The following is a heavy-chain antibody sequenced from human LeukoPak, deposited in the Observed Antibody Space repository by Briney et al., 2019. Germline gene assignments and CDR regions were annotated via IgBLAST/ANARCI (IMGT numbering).Heavy chain of an antibody. J-gene: IGHJ3*02. D-gene: IGHD3-9*01. CDR1: GYTFTSYD. CDR3: ARGETATNVLRDFDWLHYPRLSDAFDI. CDR2: MNPNSGNT. Sequence: ASVKVSCKASGYTFTSYDINWVRQATGQGLEWMGWMNPNSGNTGYAQRFQGRVTMTRNTSISTAYMELSSLRSEDTAVYYCARGETATNVLRDFDWLHYPRLSDAFDIWGQGTMVTVSS. V-gene: IGHV1-8*01.